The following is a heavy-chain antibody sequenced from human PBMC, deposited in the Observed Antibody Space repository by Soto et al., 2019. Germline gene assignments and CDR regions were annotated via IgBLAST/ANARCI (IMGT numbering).Heavy chain of an antibody. CDR3: VAVAGSDDFDY. D-gene: IGHD6-19*01. CDR2: INPSGGST. J-gene: IGHJ4*02. CDR1: GYTFTSYY. Sequence: ASVKVFCKASGYTFTSYYMHWVRQAPGQGLEWMGIINPSGGSTSYAQKFQGRVTMTRDTSTSTVYMELSSLRSEDTAVYYCVAVAGSDDFDYWGQGTLVTVSS. V-gene: IGHV1-46*01.